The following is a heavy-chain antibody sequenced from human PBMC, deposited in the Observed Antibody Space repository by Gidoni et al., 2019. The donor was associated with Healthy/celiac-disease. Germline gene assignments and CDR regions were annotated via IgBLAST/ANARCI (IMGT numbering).Heavy chain of an antibody. CDR2: ISGSCGST. CDR1: GFTFSSYA. V-gene: IGHV3-23*01. CDR3: AKGLRFGDGADY. D-gene: IGHD3-10*01. J-gene: IGHJ4*02. Sequence: EVQLLESGGGLVQPGGSLRLSCAASGFTFSSYAMSWVRQAPGKGLEWVSAISGSCGSTYYADSVKGRFTISRDNSKNTLYLQMNSLRAEDTAVYYCAKGLRFGDGADYWGQGTLVTVSS.